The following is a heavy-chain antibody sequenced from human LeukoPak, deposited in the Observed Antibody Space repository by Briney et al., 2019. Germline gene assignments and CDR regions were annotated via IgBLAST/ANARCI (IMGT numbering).Heavy chain of an antibody. CDR2: SYYDGNT. CDR1: GGSITNYY. Sequence: SETLSLTCTVSGGSITNYYWSWIRQPPGKGLEWIGFSYYDGNTNYNPSLKSRVTISVDMSKNQFSLSLRSVTAADTAVYYCARDPTPNWGFEYYYYMDVWGKGTTVTISS. D-gene: IGHD7-27*01. J-gene: IGHJ6*03. CDR3: ARDPTPNWGFEYYYYMDV. V-gene: IGHV4-59*01.